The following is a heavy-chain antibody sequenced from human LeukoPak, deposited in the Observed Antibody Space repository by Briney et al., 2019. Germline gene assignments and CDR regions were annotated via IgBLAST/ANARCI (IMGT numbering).Heavy chain of an antibody. CDR3: ARDYYGDYSFDY. D-gene: IGHD4-17*01. CDR2: ISYDGSNK. CDR1: GFTFSSHA. Sequence: GGSLRLSCAASGFTFSSHAMHWVRQAPGKGLEWVAVISYDGSNKYYADSVKGRFTISRDNSKNTLYLQMNSLRAEDTAVYYCARDYYGDYSFDYWGQGTPVTVSS. J-gene: IGHJ4*02. V-gene: IGHV3-30-3*01.